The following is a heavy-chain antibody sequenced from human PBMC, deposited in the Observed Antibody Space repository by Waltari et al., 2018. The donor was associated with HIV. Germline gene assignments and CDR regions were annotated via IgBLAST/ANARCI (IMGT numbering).Heavy chain of an antibody. Sequence: VQLQESGPGLVKPSQTLSLTCTVSGGSISSGGYYWRWIRQHPGKGLEWIGYIYYSGSTYYNPSLKSRVTISVDTSKNQFSLKLSSVTAADTAVYYCTRDTGMVRGVPAYFDYWGQGTLVTVSS. CDR3: TRDTGMVRGVPAYFDY. CDR1: GGSISSGGYY. J-gene: IGHJ4*02. D-gene: IGHD3-10*01. V-gene: IGHV4-31*03. CDR2: IYYSGST.